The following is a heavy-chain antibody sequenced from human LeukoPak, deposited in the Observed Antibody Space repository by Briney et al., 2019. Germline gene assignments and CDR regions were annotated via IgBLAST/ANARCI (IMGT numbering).Heavy chain of an antibody. CDR2: IIPILGIA. Sequence: SVKVSCKASGGTFSSYAISWVRQAPGQGLEWMGRIIPILGIANYAQKFQGRVTITADKSTSTAYMELSSLRSEDTAVYYCARELGSGWYPLDYWGQGTLVTVSS. D-gene: IGHD6-19*01. CDR3: ARELGSGWYPLDY. CDR1: GGTFSSYA. J-gene: IGHJ4*02. V-gene: IGHV1-69*04.